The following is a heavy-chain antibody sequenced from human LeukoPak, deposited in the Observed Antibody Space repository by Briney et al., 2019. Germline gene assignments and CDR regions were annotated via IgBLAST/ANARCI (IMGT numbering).Heavy chain of an antibody. CDR1: GGSISSYY. CDR3: AKGLGFYYYGMDV. Sequence: SETLSLTCTVSGGSISSYYWSWIRQPPGKGLEWIGYIYTSGSTNYDPSLKSRVTISVDTSKNQFSLKLSSVTAADTAVYYCAKGLGFYYYGMDVWGQGTTVTVSS. J-gene: IGHJ6*02. D-gene: IGHD2-15*01. CDR2: IYTSGST. V-gene: IGHV4-4*09.